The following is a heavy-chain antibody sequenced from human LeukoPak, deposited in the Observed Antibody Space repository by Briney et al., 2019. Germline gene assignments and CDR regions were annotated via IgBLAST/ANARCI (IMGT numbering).Heavy chain of an antibody. CDR2: MNPNSGNT. CDR1: GYTFTSYD. D-gene: IGHD3-9*01. CDR3: ARGPPRYYDILTGYYYYYYMDV. J-gene: IGHJ6*03. Sequence: ASVKVSCKASGYTFTSYDINWVRQATGQGLEWMGWMNPNSGNTGYAQKFQGRVTITRNTSISTAYMELSSLRSEDTAVYYCARGPPRYYDILTGYYYYYYMDVWGKGTTVTVSS. V-gene: IGHV1-8*03.